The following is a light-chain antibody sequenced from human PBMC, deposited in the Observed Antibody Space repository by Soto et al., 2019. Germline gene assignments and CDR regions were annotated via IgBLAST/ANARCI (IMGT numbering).Light chain of an antibody. CDR1: SSDVGGYNY. CDR2: DVT. Sequence: QSALTQPASVSGSPGQSITISCTGTSSDVGGYNYVSWYQQHPGKAPKLMIYDVTNRPSGVSNRFSGSKSANTASLTISGLQAEDEADYYCSSLTTSSTLVFGGGTKLTVL. J-gene: IGLJ2*01. V-gene: IGLV2-14*03. CDR3: SSLTTSSTLV.